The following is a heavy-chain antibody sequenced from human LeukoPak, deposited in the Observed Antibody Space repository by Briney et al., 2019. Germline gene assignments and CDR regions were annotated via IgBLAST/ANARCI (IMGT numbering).Heavy chain of an antibody. D-gene: IGHD2-15*01. Sequence: PSETLSLTCTVSGGSISSYYWSWIRQPPGKGLEWIGYIYYSGSTNYNPSLKSRVTISVDTSKNQFSLKLSSVTAADTAVYYCARLYCSGGSCYSGYFDHWGQGTLVTVSS. V-gene: IGHV4-59*08. CDR2: IYYSGST. CDR3: ARLYCSGGSCYSGYFDH. CDR1: GGSISSYY. J-gene: IGHJ4*02.